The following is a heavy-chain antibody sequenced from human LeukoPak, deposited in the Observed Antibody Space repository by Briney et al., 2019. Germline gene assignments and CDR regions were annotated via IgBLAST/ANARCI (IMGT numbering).Heavy chain of an antibody. J-gene: IGHJ4*02. Sequence: ASVKVSCKASGYTFTSYAISWVRQAPGQGLEWMGGIVPIFGTANSAQKFQGRVTITADESTSTAYMELSSLRSEDTAVYYCARDRAYSSGWYNPRFDYWGQGTLVTVSS. D-gene: IGHD6-19*01. CDR2: IVPIFGTA. CDR1: GYTFTSYA. CDR3: ARDRAYSSGWYNPRFDY. V-gene: IGHV1-69*13.